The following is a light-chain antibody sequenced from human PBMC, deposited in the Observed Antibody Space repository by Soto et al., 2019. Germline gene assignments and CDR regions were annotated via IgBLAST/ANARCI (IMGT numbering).Light chain of an antibody. CDR3: QQHNEWPPA. CDR2: GAS. J-gene: IGKJ1*01. Sequence: EIEMTQSPATLSVSPGERATLSCRASQSVRGNLAWYQQKPGQAPRLLIHGASTRATGIPARFSGSGSATKFTLTISSLPSEDFAVYYCQQHNEWPPAFGQGTKVDIK. V-gene: IGKV3-15*01. CDR1: QSVRGN.